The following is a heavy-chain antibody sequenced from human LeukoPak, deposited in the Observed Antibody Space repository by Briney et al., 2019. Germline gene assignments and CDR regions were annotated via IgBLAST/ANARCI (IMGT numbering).Heavy chain of an antibody. CDR1: GDSVSSNSAA. Sequence: SQTLSLTCAISGDSVSSNSAAWNWIRQSPSRGLEWLGRTYYRSKWYNDYAVSVKSRITINPDTSKNQFSLQLNSVTPEDTAVYYCARGRLQLYYYYYYMDVWGKGTTVTVSS. CDR2: TYYRSKWYN. CDR3: ARGRLQLYYYYYYMDV. J-gene: IGHJ6*03. V-gene: IGHV6-1*01. D-gene: IGHD4-11*01.